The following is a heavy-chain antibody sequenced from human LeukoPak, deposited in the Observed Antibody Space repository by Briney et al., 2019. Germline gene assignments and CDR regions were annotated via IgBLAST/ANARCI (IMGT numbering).Heavy chain of an antibody. Sequence: GGSLRLSCAASGFTFSSYGMHWVRQAPGKGLEWVAVISYDGSNKYYADSVRGRFAISRDISKNTLFLQMSSLRTKDTAVYYCAKGTLFGVVTSFDFWGQGTLVTVSS. J-gene: IGHJ4*02. CDR3: AKGTLFGVVTSFDF. CDR1: GFTFSSYG. CDR2: ISYDGSNK. V-gene: IGHV3-30*18. D-gene: IGHD3-3*01.